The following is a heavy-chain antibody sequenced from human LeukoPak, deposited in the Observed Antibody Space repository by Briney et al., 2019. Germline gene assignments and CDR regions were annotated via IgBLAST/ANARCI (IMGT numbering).Heavy chain of an antibody. V-gene: IGHV3-30*02. J-gene: IGHJ6*03. D-gene: IGHD3-10*01. CDR2: IRYDGSNK. Sequence: GGSLRLSCAASGFTFSSYGMHWVRQAPGKGLEWVAFIRYDGSNKYYADSVKGRFTISGDNAKNSLYLQMNSLRAEDTAVYYCARGSEGTAYYMDVWGKGTTVTVSS. CDR3: ARGSEGTAYYMDV. CDR1: GFTFSSYG.